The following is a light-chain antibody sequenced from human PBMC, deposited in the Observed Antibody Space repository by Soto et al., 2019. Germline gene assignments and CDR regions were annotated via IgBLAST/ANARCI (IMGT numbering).Light chain of an antibody. CDR3: SSYTNSSPYVV. V-gene: IGLV2-14*01. CDR1: SSDVGGYNY. J-gene: IGLJ2*01. CDR2: DVS. Sequence: QYVLTQPASVSGSPGQSITISCTGTSSDVGGYNYVYWYQQHPGKAPKLMIYDVSNRPSGVSNRFSGSKSGNTASLTISGLQDEDEADYYCSSYTNSSPYVVFGGGTKLTVL.